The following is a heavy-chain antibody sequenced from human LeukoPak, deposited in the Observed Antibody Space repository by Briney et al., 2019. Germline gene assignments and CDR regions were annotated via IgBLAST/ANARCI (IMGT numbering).Heavy chain of an antibody. J-gene: IGHJ3*02. D-gene: IGHD3-22*01. Sequence: GASVKVSCKASGYTFTGYYMHWVRQAPGQGLKWRGWINPNSGGTNYAQKFQGRVTMTRDTSISTAYMELSRLRSDDTAVYYCASPSSGYLFGAFDIWGQGTMVTVSS. V-gene: IGHV1-2*02. CDR1: GYTFTGYY. CDR3: ASPSSGYLFGAFDI. CDR2: INPNSGGT.